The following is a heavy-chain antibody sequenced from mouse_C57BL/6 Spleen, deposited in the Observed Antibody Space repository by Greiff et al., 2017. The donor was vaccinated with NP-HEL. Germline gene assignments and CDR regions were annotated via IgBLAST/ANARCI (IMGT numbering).Heavy chain of an antibody. Sequence: EVQLQQSGPELVKPGASVKISCKASGYTFTDYYMNWVKQSHGKSLEWIGDINPNNGGTSYNQKFKGKATLTVDKSSSTAYMELRSLTSEDSAVYYCARGVYSNYASYAMDYWGQGTSVTVSS. CDR2: INPNNGGT. V-gene: IGHV1-26*01. D-gene: IGHD2-5*01. CDR3: ARGVYSNYASYAMDY. J-gene: IGHJ4*01. CDR1: GYTFTDYY.